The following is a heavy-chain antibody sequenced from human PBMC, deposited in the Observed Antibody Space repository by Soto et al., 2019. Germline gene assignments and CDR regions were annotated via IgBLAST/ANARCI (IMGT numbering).Heavy chain of an antibody. V-gene: IGHV1-69*13. Sequence: GASVKVSCKASGGTFSSYAISWVRQAPGQGLEWMGGIIPIFGTANYAQKFQGRVTITADESTSTAYMELSSLRSEDTAVYYCARQIGSRGVYYYGMDVWGQGTTGTVSS. CDR3: ARQIGSRGVYYYGMDV. D-gene: IGHD2-15*01. J-gene: IGHJ6*02. CDR2: IIPIFGTA. CDR1: GGTFSSYA.